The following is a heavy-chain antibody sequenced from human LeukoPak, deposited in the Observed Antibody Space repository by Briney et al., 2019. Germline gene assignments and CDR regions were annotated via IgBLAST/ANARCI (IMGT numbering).Heavy chain of an antibody. CDR2: FDRKDGES. Sequence: ASVRVSCKVSRFSLTELSMHWVRQTPGQGLEWMGGFDRKDGESIYAQMFQGRVTMTEDISSNTAYMELRWLRSEDTAVYYCATVRSYVECSGGTCYSGNAFDMWGQGTMLTVSS. J-gene: IGHJ3*02. CDR1: RFSLTELS. CDR3: ATVRSYVECSGGTCYSGNAFDM. V-gene: IGHV1-24*01. D-gene: IGHD2-15*01.